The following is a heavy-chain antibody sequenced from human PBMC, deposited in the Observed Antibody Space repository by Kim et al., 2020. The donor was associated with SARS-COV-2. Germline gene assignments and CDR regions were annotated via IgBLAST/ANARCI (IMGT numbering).Heavy chain of an antibody. CDR1: GYTFTSYY. CDR2: INPSGGST. J-gene: IGHJ6*02. Sequence: ASVKVSCKASGYTFTSYYMHWVRQAPGQGLEWMGIINPSGGSTSYAQKFQGRVTMTRDTSTSTVYMELSSLRSEDTAVYYCARERVFELTIFGVVMGYYGMDVWGQGTTVTVSS. V-gene: IGHV1-46*01. D-gene: IGHD3-3*01. CDR3: ARERVFELTIFGVVMGYYGMDV.